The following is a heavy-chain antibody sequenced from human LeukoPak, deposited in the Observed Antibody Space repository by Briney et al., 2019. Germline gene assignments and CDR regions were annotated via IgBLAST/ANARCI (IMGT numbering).Heavy chain of an antibody. CDR2: INAGNGNT. J-gene: IGHJ4*02. D-gene: IGHD6-19*01. CDR3: ARDLVAVAGTFDC. CDR1: GYTFTSYA. V-gene: IGHV1-3*01. Sequence: ASVKVSCKASGYTFTSYAMHWVRQAPGQRLEWMGWINAGNGNTKYSQKFQGRVTITRDTSASTAYMELSSLRSEDTAVYYCARDLVAVAGTFDCWGQGTLVTVSS.